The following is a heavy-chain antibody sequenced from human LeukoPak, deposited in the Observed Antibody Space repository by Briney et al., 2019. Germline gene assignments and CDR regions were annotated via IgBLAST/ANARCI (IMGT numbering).Heavy chain of an antibody. J-gene: IGHJ4*02. CDR1: GGSVSSGGYS. CDR3: ARRGHSYADDY. CDR2: IYHSGST. V-gene: IGHV4-30-2*01. Sequence: SETLSLTCAVSGGSVSSGGYSWTWIRQPPGKGLEWVGYIYHSGSTYYNPSLKSRVTISVDRSKNQISLRLTSVTAADTAVYYCARRGHSYADDYWGQGTLVTVSS. D-gene: IGHD3-16*01.